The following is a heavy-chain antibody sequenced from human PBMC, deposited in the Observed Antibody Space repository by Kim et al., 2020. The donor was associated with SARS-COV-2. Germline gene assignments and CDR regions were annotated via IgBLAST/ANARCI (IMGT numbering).Heavy chain of an antibody. J-gene: IGHJ4*02. CDR3: ARDRTAFDY. V-gene: IGHV3-48*02. CDR2: ISRSGSAI. D-gene: IGHD1-1*01. CDR1: GLTFSTTD. Sequence: GGSLRLSCAASGLTFSTTDMHWVRQAPGKGLEWIAYISRSGSAIDYADSVKGRFTISRDEAKNSIFLQMNSLRDEDTAVYYCARDRTAFDYWGQGTLVTVSS.